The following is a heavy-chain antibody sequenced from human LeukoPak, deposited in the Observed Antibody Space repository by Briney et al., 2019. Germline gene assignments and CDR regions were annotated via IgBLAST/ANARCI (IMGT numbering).Heavy chain of an antibody. CDR1: GGTFSSYA. Sequence: SVKVSCKASGGTFSSYAISWVRQAPGQGLEWMGGIIPIFGTANYAQKFQGRVTITADKSTSTAYMELSSLRSEDTAVYYCARERITMVRGPNSNWFDPWGQGTLVTVSS. CDR2: IIPIFGTA. D-gene: IGHD3-10*01. CDR3: ARERITMVRGPNSNWFDP. V-gene: IGHV1-69*06. J-gene: IGHJ5*02.